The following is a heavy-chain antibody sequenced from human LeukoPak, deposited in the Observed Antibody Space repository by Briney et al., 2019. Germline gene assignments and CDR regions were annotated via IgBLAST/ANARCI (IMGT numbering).Heavy chain of an antibody. CDR1: GFTFSSYA. CDR3: ATQAGGALDY. Sequence: HPGGSLRLSCAASGFTFSSYAMHWVRQAPGKGLEWVAVISYDGSNKYYADSVKGRFTISRDNSKNTLYLQMNSLRAEDTAVYYCATQAGGALDYWGQGTLVTVSS. J-gene: IGHJ4*02. D-gene: IGHD3-16*01. V-gene: IGHV3-30-3*01. CDR2: ISYDGSNK.